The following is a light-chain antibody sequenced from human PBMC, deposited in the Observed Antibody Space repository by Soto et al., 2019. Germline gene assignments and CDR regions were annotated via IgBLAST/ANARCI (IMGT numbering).Light chain of an antibody. J-gene: IGKJ4*01. V-gene: IGKV3-11*01. CDR3: QQRTDWPLT. Sequence: ETVLTQSPSTLSLSPGQRATFSCRASQSVGSYLAWYQQKPGQAPRLLIYDASNRATGIPARFSGSGSGTDFTLTITILEPEDFAVYFCQQRTDWPLTFGGGTKLEI. CDR1: QSVGSY. CDR2: DAS.